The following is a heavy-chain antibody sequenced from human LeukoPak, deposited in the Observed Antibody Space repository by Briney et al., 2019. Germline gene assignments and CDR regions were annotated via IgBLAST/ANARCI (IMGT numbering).Heavy chain of an antibody. J-gene: IGHJ6*03. Sequence: PGGSLRLSCAASGFTFSSYWMHWVRQAPGKGLVWVSRINSDGSSTSYADSVKGRFTISRDNAKNSLYLQMNSLRAEDTAVYYCARYPRCWLLVGAALAAPYYMDVWGKGTTVTVSS. CDR1: GFTFSSYW. CDR2: INSDGSST. V-gene: IGHV3-74*01. D-gene: IGHD3-9*01. CDR3: ARYPRCWLLVGAALAAPYYMDV.